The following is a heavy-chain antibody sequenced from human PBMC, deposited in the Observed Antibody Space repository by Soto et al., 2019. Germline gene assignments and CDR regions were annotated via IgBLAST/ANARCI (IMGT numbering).Heavy chain of an antibody. V-gene: IGHV4-39*01. Sequence: SETLSLTCTVSRGSISSSSYYWGWIRQPPGKGLEWIGSIYYSGSTYYNPSLKSRVTISVDTSKNQFSLTLSSVTAADTAVYYCARHSRGIAAAGTRVTWFDPRGRGSLVTVGS. D-gene: IGHD6-13*01. J-gene: IGHJ5*02. CDR2: IYYSGST. CDR3: ARHSRGIAAAGTRVTWFDP. CDR1: RGSISSSSYY.